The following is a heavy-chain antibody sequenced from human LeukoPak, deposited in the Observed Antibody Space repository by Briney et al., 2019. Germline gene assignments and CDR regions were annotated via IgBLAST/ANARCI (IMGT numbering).Heavy chain of an antibody. CDR1: GFTFSSYA. V-gene: IGHV3-23*01. Sequence: GGSLRLSCTASGFTFSSYAMNWVRQAPGKGLEWVSCISSSKTSTYYADSVKGRFTISRDISKNTLYLQMNSLRAEDTAIYYCARPFYFGSGSYVDYWGQGTLVTVSS. J-gene: IGHJ4*02. CDR2: ISSSKTST. D-gene: IGHD3-10*01. CDR3: ARPFYFGSGSYVDY.